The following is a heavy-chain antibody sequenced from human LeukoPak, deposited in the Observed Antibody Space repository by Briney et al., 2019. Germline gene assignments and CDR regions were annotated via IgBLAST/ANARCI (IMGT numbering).Heavy chain of an antibody. D-gene: IGHD6-6*01. V-gene: IGHV4-4*09. CDR3: ARRGSIAARSYYYYYMDV. CDR1: GGSISRYY. CDR2: IYTRVSS. J-gene: IGHJ6*03. Sequence: SETLSLTCTVSGGSISRYYWSWIRQPPGTGLEWIGDIYTRVSSNYNPSLKSRVTISLDTSKNQLSLKLSSVTAADTAVYYCARRGSIAARSYYYYYMDVWGNGTTVTVSS.